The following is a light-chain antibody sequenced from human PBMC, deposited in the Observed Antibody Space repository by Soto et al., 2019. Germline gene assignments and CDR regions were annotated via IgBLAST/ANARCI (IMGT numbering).Light chain of an antibody. CDR2: GNS. J-gene: IGLJ2*01. Sequence: QSVLTQPPSVSGAPGQRVTISCTGSSSNIGAGYDVHWYQQLPGTAPKLLIYGNSNRPSGVPDRFSGSKSGTSASLAITGLQAEDDADYFCQSYDSSLRVVVFGGGTKRTVL. V-gene: IGLV1-40*01. CDR3: QSYDSSLRVVV. CDR1: SSNIGAGYD.